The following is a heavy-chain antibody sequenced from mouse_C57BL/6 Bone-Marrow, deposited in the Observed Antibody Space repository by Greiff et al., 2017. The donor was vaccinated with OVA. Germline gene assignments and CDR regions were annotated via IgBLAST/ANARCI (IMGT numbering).Heavy chain of an antibody. CDR3: ARQGVTGSHAMDY. CDR1: GFTFSDYY. V-gene: IGHV5-12*01. CDR2: ISNGGGST. J-gene: IGHJ4*01. Sequence: DVKLVESGGGLVQPGGSLKLSCAASGFTFSDYYMYWVRQTPEKRLEWVAYISNGGGSTYYPDTVKGRFTISRDNAKNTLYLQMSRLKSEDTAMYYCARQGVTGSHAMDYWGQGTSVTVSS. D-gene: IGHD4-1*01.